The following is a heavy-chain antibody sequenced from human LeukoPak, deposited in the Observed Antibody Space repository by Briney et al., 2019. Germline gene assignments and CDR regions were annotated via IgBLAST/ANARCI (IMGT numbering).Heavy chain of an antibody. V-gene: IGHV1-18*01. D-gene: IGHD6-13*01. Sequence: ASVKVSCKASGGTSSSYAISWVRQAPGQGLEWMGWISAYNGNTNYAQKLQGRVTMTTDTSTSTAYMELRSLRSDDTAVYYCARDVSSSWYTRPDYWGQGTLVTVSS. CDR3: ARDVSSSWYTRPDY. CDR2: ISAYNGNT. J-gene: IGHJ4*02. CDR1: GGTSSSYA.